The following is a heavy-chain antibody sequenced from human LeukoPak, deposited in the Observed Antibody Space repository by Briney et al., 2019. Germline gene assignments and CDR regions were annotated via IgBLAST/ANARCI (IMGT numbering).Heavy chain of an antibody. J-gene: IGHJ4*02. V-gene: IGHV4-59*12. CDR2: IYYSGST. CDR1: GGSISTYY. D-gene: IGHD5-24*01. CDR3: ARELSPSRAHDY. Sequence: PSETLSLTCTVSGGSISTYYWSWIRQPPGKGLEWIGYIYYSGSTNYNPSLKSRVTISVDTSKNQFSLKLSSVTAADTAVYYCARELSPSRAHDYWGQGTLVTVSS.